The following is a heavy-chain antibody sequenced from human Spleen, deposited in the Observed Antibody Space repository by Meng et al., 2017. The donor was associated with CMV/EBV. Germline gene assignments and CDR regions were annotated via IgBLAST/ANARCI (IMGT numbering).Heavy chain of an antibody. CDR3: ARIQWLDNWCDP. D-gene: IGHD6-19*01. CDR2: INPDSGGA. J-gene: IGHJ5*02. V-gene: IGHV1-2*06. CDR1: GYTLTTHA. Sequence: VQLVQSGSELKSPGASVTVSCKASGYTLTTHAMNCVRQAPGQGREWMGRINPDSGGANYAQKFQGRVTMTRDTSISTAYMELRRLRFDDTAVYYCARIQWLDNWCDPWGQGTLVTVSS.